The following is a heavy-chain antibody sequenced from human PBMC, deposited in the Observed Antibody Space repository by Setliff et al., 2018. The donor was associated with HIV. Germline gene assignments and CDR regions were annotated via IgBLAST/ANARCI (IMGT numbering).Heavy chain of an antibody. CDR1: GDSINSGSYY. Sequence: SETLSLTCTVSGDSINSGSYYWSWIRQPAGKGLEWIGRIRTSGSTNYNPSLRSRVTMSLDTSKNNFSRKLSSVTAADTAVYYCARELTVDADMVTRWFDPWGQGTLVTVSS. D-gene: IGHD5-18*01. V-gene: IGHV4-61*02. CDR3: ARELTVDADMVTRWFDP. J-gene: IGHJ5*02. CDR2: IRTSGST.